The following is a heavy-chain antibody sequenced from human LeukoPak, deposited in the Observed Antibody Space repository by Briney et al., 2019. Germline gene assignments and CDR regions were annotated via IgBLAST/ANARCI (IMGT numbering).Heavy chain of an antibody. J-gene: IGHJ5*02. V-gene: IGHV3-7*01. Sequence: GGSLRLSCGASGFTFSNYLMSWVRQAPGKGLEWVASIKLDGSEKTYVDSAKGRFTISRDNAKNMLYMQMSSLRDEDTAVYYCARRVDATRWFDPWGQGALVTVSS. CDR3: ARRVDATRWFDP. D-gene: IGHD2-15*01. CDR2: IKLDGSEK. CDR1: GFTFSNYL.